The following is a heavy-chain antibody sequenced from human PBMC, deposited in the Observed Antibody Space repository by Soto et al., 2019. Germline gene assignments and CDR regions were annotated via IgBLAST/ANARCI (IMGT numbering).Heavy chain of an antibody. CDR2: IYHSGST. V-gene: IGHV4-30-2*01. CDR3: ARDRGGYYDSSGYYSRSAFDI. J-gene: IGHJ3*02. CDR1: GGSISSGGYS. D-gene: IGHD3-22*01. Sequence: SETLSLTCAVSGGSISSGGYSWSWIRQPPGKGLEWIGYIYHSGSTYYNPSLKSRVTISVDRSKNQFSLELSSVTAADTAVYYCARDRGGYYDSSGYYSRSAFDIWGQGTMVTVSS.